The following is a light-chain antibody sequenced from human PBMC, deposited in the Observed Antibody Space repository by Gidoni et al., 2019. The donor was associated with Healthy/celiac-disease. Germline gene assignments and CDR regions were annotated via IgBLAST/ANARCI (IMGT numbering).Light chain of an antibody. CDR3: CSYAGSYTVV. CDR2: DVS. V-gene: IGLV2-11*01. CDR1: SSDVGGYHD. Sequence: SPLPHSPSVSTSPGQSVTISCTGTSSDVGGYHDGSWYQQHPAKAPKLMIYDVSKRPSGVPDRVSGSKSGNTASLTISGFQAEDEADYYCCSYAGSYTVVFGGGTKLTVL. J-gene: IGLJ2*01.